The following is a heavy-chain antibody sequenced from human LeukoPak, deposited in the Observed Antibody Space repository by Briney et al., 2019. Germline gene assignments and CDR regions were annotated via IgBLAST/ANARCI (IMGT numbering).Heavy chain of an antibody. CDR1: GFTFSNYW. CDR3: ASLADCGGDCYHYFDY. D-gene: IGHD2-21*02. V-gene: IGHV3-7*01. CDR2: IKKDGSGK. J-gene: IGHJ4*02. Sequence: PGRSLRLPCAASGFTFSNYWMSWVRQAPGKGLEWVANIKKDGSGKYYVDSVKGRFTISRDNAKNSLFLQMNSLRAEDTAVYYCASLADCGGDCYHYFDYWGQGTLVTASS.